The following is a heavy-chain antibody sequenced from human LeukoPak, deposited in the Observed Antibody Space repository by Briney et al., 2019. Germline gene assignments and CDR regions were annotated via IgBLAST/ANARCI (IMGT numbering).Heavy chain of an antibody. Sequence: GASVKVSCKASGNTFTSFHIHWVRQAPGQGLEWMGRINPNSGDTNNAQKFQGRVTMTRDTSISTAYMDLSRLTSDDTAVYYCARDYCSSTSCLFDYWGQGTLVTVSS. D-gene: IGHD2-2*01. CDR3: ARDYCSSTSCLFDY. V-gene: IGHV1-2*06. J-gene: IGHJ4*02. CDR1: GNTFTSFH. CDR2: INPNSGDT.